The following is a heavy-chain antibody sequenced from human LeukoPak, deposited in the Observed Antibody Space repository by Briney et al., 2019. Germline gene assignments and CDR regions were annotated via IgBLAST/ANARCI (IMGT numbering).Heavy chain of an antibody. CDR3: ARDSSSGWADYFDY. V-gene: IGHV1-69*05. J-gene: IGHJ4*02. D-gene: IGHD6-19*01. Sequence: SVKVSCKASGGTFSSYAISWVRQAPGQGLEWMGGIIPIFGTANYTQKLQGRVTMTTDTSTSTAYMELRSLRSDDTAVYYCARDSSSGWADYFDYWGQGTLVTVSS. CDR1: GGTFSSYA. CDR2: IIPIFGTA.